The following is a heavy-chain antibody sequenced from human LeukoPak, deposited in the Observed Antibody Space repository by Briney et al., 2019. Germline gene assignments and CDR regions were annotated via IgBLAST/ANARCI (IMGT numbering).Heavy chain of an antibody. D-gene: IGHD6-13*01. CDR3: ARAPLYSSSWTNYFDY. CDR2: IIPIFGTA. J-gene: IGHJ4*02. Sequence: SVKVSCKASGGTFSSYAISWVRQAPGQGLEWMGGIIPIFGTANYAQKFQGRVTITADKSTSTAYMELSSLRSEDTAVYYCARAPLYSSSWTNYFDYWGQGTLVTVSS. CDR1: GGTFSSYA. V-gene: IGHV1-69*06.